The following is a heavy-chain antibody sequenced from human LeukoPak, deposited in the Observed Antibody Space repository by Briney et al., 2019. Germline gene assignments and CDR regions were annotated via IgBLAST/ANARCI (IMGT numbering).Heavy chain of an antibody. CDR3: ARSRYTAGWYYYYYYMDV. V-gene: IGHV5-51*01. D-gene: IGHD2-2*02. Sequence: GESLKISCKGSGYSFTSYWIGWVRQMPGKGLEWMGIIYPGDSDTRYSPSFQGQVTISADKSISTAHLQWSSLKASDTAMYYCARSRYTAGWYYYYYYMDVWGKGTTVTVSS. J-gene: IGHJ6*03. CDR2: IYPGDSDT. CDR1: GYSFTSYW.